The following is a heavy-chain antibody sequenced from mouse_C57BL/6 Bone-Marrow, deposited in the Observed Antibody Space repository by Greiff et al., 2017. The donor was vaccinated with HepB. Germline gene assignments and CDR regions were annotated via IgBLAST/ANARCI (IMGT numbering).Heavy chain of an antibody. Sequence: VKVVESGAELARPGASVKLSCKASGYTFTSYGISWVKQRTGQGLEWNGEIYPRSGNTYYNEKFKGKATLTADKSSSTAYMELRSLTSEDSAVYFCARRDYGSSYRFAYWGQGTLVTVSA. J-gene: IGHJ3*01. CDR1: GYTFTSYG. CDR2: IYPRSGNT. CDR3: ARRDYGSSYRFAY. V-gene: IGHV1-81*01. D-gene: IGHD1-1*01.